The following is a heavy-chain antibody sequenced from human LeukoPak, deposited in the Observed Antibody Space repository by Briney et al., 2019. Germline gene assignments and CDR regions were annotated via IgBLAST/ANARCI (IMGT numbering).Heavy chain of an antibody. CDR2: NSPYNGNR. Sequence: ASVKVSCKASGYTFNNFDITWVRQALGQGLEWMGWNSPYNGNRRYAQKFQGRVTMTTDTSTSTAYMELSSLTPDDTAVYYCARGTYEDVWGQGTTVTVSS. V-gene: IGHV1-18*01. D-gene: IGHD3-22*01. J-gene: IGHJ6*02. CDR1: GYTFNNFD. CDR3: ARGTYEDV.